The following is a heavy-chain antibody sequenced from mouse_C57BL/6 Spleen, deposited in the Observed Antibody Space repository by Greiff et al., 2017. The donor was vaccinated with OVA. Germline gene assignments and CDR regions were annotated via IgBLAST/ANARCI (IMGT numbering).Heavy chain of an antibody. CDR1: GYTFTSYW. D-gene: IGHD1-1*01. CDR2: IYPGSGST. CDR3: ARGGVYYYGSSPWYAMDY. V-gene: IGHV1-55*01. Sequence: QVQLQQPGAELVKPGASVKMSCKASGYTFTSYWITWVKQRPGQGLAWIGDIYPGSGSTNYNEKFKSKATLTVDTSSSTAYMQLSSLTSEDSAVYYCARGGVYYYGSSPWYAMDYWGQGTSVTVSS. J-gene: IGHJ4*01.